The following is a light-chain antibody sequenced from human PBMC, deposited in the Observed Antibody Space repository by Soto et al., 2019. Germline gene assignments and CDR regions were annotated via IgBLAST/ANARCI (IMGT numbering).Light chain of an antibody. V-gene: IGKV2-28*01. CDR1: QSLLHSSGYNY. CDR2: LVS. J-gene: IGKJ2*01. Sequence: EIVMTQSPLSLPVTPGEPASISCRSSQSLLHSSGYNYLHWYLQKPGQSPQLLIYLVSTRASGVPYRVSGSGSGIEFTLKNSRVEAEDVWVYYCMQDLQTPYTFGQGTKLEIK. CDR3: MQDLQTPYT.